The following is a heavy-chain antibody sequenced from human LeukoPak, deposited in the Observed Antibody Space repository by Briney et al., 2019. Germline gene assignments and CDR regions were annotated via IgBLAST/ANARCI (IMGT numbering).Heavy chain of an antibody. V-gene: IGHV3-74*01. Sequence: PGGSLRLSCAASGFTFSSYWMHWVRHAPGKGLVWVSRINSDGSSTSYADSVKGRFTISRDNAKNTLYLQMNSLRAEDKAVYYCARALVTSRNSYGLDVWGQGTTVTVSS. J-gene: IGHJ6*02. CDR2: INSDGSST. CDR3: ARALVTSRNSYGLDV. D-gene: IGHD1-26*01. CDR1: GFTFSSYW.